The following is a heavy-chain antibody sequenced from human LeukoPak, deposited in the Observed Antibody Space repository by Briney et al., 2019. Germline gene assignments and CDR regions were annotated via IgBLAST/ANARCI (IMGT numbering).Heavy chain of an antibody. Sequence: SETLSLTCTVSGGSISSSSYYWGWIRQPPGKGLEWIGEINHSGSTNYNPSLKSRVTISVDTSRNQFSLKLSSVTAADTAVYYCARGGRITMIVVAARAFDIWGQGTMVTVSS. D-gene: IGHD3-22*01. J-gene: IGHJ3*02. V-gene: IGHV4-39*07. CDR3: ARGGRITMIVVAARAFDI. CDR2: INHSGST. CDR1: GGSISSSSYY.